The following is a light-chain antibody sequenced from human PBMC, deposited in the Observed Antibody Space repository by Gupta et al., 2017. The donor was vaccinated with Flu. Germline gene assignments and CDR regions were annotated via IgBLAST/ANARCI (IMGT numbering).Light chain of an antibody. CDR3: QSYDTGMTGSRV. CDR1: ASTFGADSD. V-gene: IGLV1-40*01. J-gene: IGLJ3*02. CDR2: GYN. Sequence: QSVLTQPPSVSGAPGQAVAISCTGSASTFGADSDVHWYQQLPGKAPKLLIYGYNDRASGVPDRFSGSKSDTSASLTITGLQAEDDAYCYCQSYDTGMTGSRVFGGGTRLTVL.